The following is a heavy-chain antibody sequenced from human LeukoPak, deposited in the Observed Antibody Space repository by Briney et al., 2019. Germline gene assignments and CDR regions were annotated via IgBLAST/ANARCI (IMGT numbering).Heavy chain of an antibody. J-gene: IGHJ4*02. V-gene: IGHV3-7*05. CDR3: ARWNDVSGRWFLDY. CDR1: GFTFNRYW. Sequence: GGSLRLSCEASGFTFNRYWMTWVRQAPGKGLEWVADIREDGKKNYYVDSVKGQFTISRDNAKNSVSLQLNTLRVEDTAVYYCARWNDVSGRWFLDYWGQGTLVTVSS. CDR2: IREDGKKN. D-gene: IGHD3-10*01.